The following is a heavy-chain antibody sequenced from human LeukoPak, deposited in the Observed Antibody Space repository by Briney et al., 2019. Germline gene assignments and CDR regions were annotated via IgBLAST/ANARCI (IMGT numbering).Heavy chain of an antibody. J-gene: IGHJ4*02. D-gene: IGHD6-13*01. V-gene: IGHV1-69*13. CDR1: GGTFSSYS. CDR3: ARAIAAAGTRYFDY. Sequence: SVKVSCKASGGTFSSYSISWVRQAPGQGLEWMGGIIPIFDTADYAQKFQGRVTITADESTSTAYMELSSLRSEDTAVYYCARAIAAAGTRYFDYWGQGTLVTVSS. CDR2: IIPIFDTA.